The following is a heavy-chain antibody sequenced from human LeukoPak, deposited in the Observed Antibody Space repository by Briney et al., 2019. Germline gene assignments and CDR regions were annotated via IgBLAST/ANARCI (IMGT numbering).Heavy chain of an antibody. CDR1: GYTFTGYY. Sequence: GASVKVSCKASGYTFTGYYMHWVRQAPGQGLEWMGWINPNSGGTNYAQKFQGRVTMTRDTAISTAYMELSRLRSDDTAVYYCARQFSGSPRDWFDPWGQGTLVTVSS. D-gene: IGHD1-26*01. CDR3: ARQFSGSPRDWFDP. V-gene: IGHV1-2*02. J-gene: IGHJ5*02. CDR2: INPNSGGT.